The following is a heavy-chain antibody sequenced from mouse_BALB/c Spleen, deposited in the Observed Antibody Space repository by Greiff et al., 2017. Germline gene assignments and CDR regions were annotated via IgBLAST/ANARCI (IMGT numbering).Heavy chain of an antibody. D-gene: IGHD3-3*01. CDR1: GYTFTSYY. CDR3: TRGRGGTRGFAY. Sequence: VQLQQSGAELVKPGASVKLSCKASGYTFTSYYMYWVKQRPGQGLEWIGEINPSNGGTNFNEKFKSKATLTVDKSSSTAYMQLSSLTSEDSAVYYCTRGRGGTRGFAYWGQGTLVTVSA. CDR2: INPSNGGT. J-gene: IGHJ3*01. V-gene: IGHV1S81*02.